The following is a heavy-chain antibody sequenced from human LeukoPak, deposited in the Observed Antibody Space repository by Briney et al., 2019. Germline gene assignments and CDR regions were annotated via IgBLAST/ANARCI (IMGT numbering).Heavy chain of an antibody. V-gene: IGHV4-61*02. CDR3: ARERYYDFWSGYFSSYYYMDV. D-gene: IGHD3-3*01. CDR2: IYTSGST. J-gene: IGHJ6*03. Sequence: SETLSLTCTVSGGSISSGSYYWSWIRQPAGKGLEWIGRIYTSGSTSYNPSLKSRVTISVDTSKNQFSLKLSSVTAADTAVYYCARERYYDFWSGYFSSYYYMDVWGKGTTVTVSS. CDR1: GGSISSGSYY.